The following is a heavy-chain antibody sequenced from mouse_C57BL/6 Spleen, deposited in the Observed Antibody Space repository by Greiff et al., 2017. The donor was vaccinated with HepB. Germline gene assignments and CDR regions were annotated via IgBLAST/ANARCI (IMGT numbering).Heavy chain of an antibody. V-gene: IGHV1-69*01. CDR2: IDPSDSYT. CDR3: ARLYFDY. Sequence: VKLQQPGAELVMPGASVKLSCKASGYTFTSYWMHWVKQRPGQGLEWIGEIDPSDSYTNYNQKFKGKSTLTVDKSSSTAYMQLSSLTSEDSAVYYCARLYFDYWGQGTTLTVSS. CDR1: GYTFTSYW. J-gene: IGHJ2*01.